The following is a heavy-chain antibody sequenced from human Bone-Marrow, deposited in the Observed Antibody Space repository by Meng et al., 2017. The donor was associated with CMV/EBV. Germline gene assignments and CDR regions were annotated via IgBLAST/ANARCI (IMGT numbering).Heavy chain of an antibody. V-gene: IGHV5-51*01. CDR2: IYPGDSDT. CDR1: EYNVTNYW. CDR3: ARRTGGVGYCSSTSCSGAFDI. Sequence: GESLKISCKGSEYNVTNYWIGWVRQMPGKGLEWMGIIYPGDSDTRYSPSFQGQVTISADKSISTAYLQWSSLKASDTAMYYCARRTGGVGYCSSTSCSGAFDIWGQGTMVTVSS. D-gene: IGHD2-2*01. J-gene: IGHJ3*02.